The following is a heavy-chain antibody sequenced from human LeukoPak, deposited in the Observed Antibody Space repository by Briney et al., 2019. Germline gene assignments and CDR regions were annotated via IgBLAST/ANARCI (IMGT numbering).Heavy chain of an antibody. V-gene: IGHV4-38-2*01. Sequence: SETLSLTCAVSGYSISSGYYWGWIRPPPGKGLEWIGSIFYSGSTYYNPSLKSRVTMSVDTSKNQFSLKLSSVTAADTAVNYCATANFYFQYWGQGTLVTVSS. J-gene: IGHJ1*01. CDR1: GYSISSGYY. D-gene: IGHD2-8*01. CDR2: IFYSGST. CDR3: ATANFYFQY.